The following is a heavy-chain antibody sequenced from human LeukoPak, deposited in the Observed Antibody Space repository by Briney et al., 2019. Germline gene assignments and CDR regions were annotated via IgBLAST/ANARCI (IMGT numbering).Heavy chain of an antibody. CDR3: AKVLNDFWSGYYYYYYGMDV. D-gene: IGHD3-3*01. J-gene: IGHJ6*02. CDR1: GFTFSSYA. V-gene: IGHV3-23*01. Sequence: GGSLRLSCAASGFTFSSYATSWVRQAPGKGLEWVSAISGSGGSTYYADSVKGRFTISRDNSKNTLYLQMNSLRAEDTAVYYCAKVLNDFWSGYYYYYYGMDVWGQGTTVTVSS. CDR2: ISGSGGST.